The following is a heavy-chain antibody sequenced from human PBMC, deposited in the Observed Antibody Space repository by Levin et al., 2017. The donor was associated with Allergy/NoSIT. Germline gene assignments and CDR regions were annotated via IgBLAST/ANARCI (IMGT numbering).Heavy chain of an antibody. CDR2: ISYDGSNK. V-gene: IGHV3-30-3*01. D-gene: IGHD5-12*01. CDR3: ARALHSGYDSVAETSSNAFDI. Sequence: GGSLRLSCAASGFTFSSYAMHWVRQAPGKGLEWVAVISYDGSNKYYADSVKGRFTISRDNSKNTLYLQMNSLRAEDTAVYYCARALHSGYDSVAETSSNAFDIWGQGTMVTVSS. CDR1: GFTFSSYA. J-gene: IGHJ3*02.